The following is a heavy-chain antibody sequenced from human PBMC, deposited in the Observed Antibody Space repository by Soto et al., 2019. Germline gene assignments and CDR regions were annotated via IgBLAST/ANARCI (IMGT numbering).Heavy chain of an antibody. D-gene: IGHD3-10*01. Sequence: QVQLVESGGGVVQPGRSLRLSCAASGFTFSSYAMHWVRQAPDKGLEWVAVISYDGGNKYYADSVKGRFTISRDNSKNTLYLQINSLRAEDTAVYYCARPDYGSGSYPDYWGQGTLVTVSS. V-gene: IGHV3-30-3*01. CDR3: ARPDYGSGSYPDY. CDR2: ISYDGGNK. J-gene: IGHJ4*02. CDR1: GFTFSSYA.